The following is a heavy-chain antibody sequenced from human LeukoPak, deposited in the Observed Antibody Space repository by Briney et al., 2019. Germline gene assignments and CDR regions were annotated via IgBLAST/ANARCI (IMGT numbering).Heavy chain of an antibody. CDR2: ISSSSSYV. D-gene: IGHD3-22*01. V-gene: IGHV3-21*01. CDR1: GFAFSSYS. Sequence: GGSLRLSCAASGFAFSSYSMNWVRQAPGKGLEWVSSISSSSSYVYYADSVKGRFTISRDNAKNSLYLQMNSLRAEDTAVYYCARDIVVVGFDYWGQGTLVTVSS. J-gene: IGHJ4*02. CDR3: ARDIVVVGFDY.